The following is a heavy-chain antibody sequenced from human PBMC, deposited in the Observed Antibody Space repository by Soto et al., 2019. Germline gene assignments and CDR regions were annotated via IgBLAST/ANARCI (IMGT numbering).Heavy chain of an antibody. D-gene: IGHD6-19*01. J-gene: IGHJ3*02. Sequence: QVQLVQSGAEVRKPGSSVKVSCKASGGTFSRHAISWVRQAPGQGLEWMGGIIPIFGTANHAQKFQGRVTMTTDTSASTAYMELRSLRSDDTAVYYCARVGFSLGSGWLPDIWGQGTMVTVSS. CDR2: IIPIFGTA. V-gene: IGHV1-69*06. CDR3: ARVGFSLGSGWLPDI. CDR1: GGTFSRHA.